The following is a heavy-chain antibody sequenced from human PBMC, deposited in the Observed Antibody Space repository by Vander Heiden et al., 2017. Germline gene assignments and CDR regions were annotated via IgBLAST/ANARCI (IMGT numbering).Heavy chain of an antibody. V-gene: IGHV6-1*01. D-gene: IGHD6-13*01. Sequence: QVQLQQSGPGLVKPSQTLSLTCAISGDRGSCNSAVWNWTRQSPARGLEWLGSTYYRSKWSNDYAVSVKSRMTITPDTSKNQFSLQLNSVTPEDTAVYYCARSWPRYFDYWGQGMLVTVSS. CDR3: ARSWPRYFDY. CDR1: GDRGSCNSAV. CDR2: TYYRSKWSN. J-gene: IGHJ4*02.